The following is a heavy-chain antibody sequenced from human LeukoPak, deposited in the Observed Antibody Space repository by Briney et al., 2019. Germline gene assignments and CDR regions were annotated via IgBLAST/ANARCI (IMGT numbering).Heavy chain of an antibody. CDR2: IIPIFGTA. Sequence: ASVKVSCKGSGGTFSSYAISWVRQAPGQGLEWMGGIIPIFGTANYAQKFQGRVTITADESTSTAYMELSSLRSEDTAVYYCARTYSSGWYGYYWGQGTLVTVSS. D-gene: IGHD6-19*01. CDR3: ARTYSSGWYGYY. V-gene: IGHV1-69*13. CDR1: GGTFSSYA. J-gene: IGHJ4*02.